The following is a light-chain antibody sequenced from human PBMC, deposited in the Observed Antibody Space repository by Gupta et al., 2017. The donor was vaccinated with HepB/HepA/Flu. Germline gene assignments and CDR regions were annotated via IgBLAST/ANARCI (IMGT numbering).Light chain of an antibody. CDR1: QSVSSY. J-gene: IGKJ4*01. Sequence: EIVLTQSPATLSLSPGERATLSCRASQSVSSYLAWYQQKPGQAPRLLIYDASNRDTGIPARFSGSGYGTDFTLTISSREPENFAVYYCQQRSNWPPLTFGRGTKVEIK. CDR2: DAS. V-gene: IGKV3-11*01. CDR3: QQRSNWPPLT.